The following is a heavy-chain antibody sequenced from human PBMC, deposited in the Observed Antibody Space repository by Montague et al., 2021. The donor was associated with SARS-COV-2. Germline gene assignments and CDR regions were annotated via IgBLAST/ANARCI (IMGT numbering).Heavy chain of an antibody. CDR1: GASISSSNYY. D-gene: IGHD3-3*01. V-gene: IGHV4-39*01. CDR2: KYYSGSS. CDR3: ATLPLSITIFGVVQGYYLDD. Sequence: SETLSLTCTVSGASISSSNYYWSCIRQPPGKELEWIGCKYYSGSSYYNPTLKSRITIYVDTYKNQFSLKLSSVTAADTAVYDCATLPLSITIFGVVQGYYLDDWGQGTLVTVSS. J-gene: IGHJ4*02.